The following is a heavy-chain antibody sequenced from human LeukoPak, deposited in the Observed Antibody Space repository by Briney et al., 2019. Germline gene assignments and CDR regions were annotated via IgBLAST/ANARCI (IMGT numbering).Heavy chain of an antibody. V-gene: IGHV1-69*05. J-gene: IGHJ5*02. CDR3: ARDHPGRATAENWFDP. Sequence: GASVKVSCKASGYTFTSYYMHWVRQAPGQGLEWMGRIIPIFGTANYAQKFQGRVTITTDESTSTAYMELSSLRSEDTAVYYCARDHPGRATAENWFDPWGQGTLVTVSS. CDR2: IIPIFGTA. D-gene: IGHD1-26*01. CDR1: GYTFTSYY.